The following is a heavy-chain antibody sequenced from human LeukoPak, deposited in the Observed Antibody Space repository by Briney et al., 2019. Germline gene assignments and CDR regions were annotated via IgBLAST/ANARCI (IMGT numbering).Heavy chain of an antibody. CDR2: ISSSGSTK. J-gene: IGHJ6*03. D-gene: IGHD3-10*02. Sequence: GGSLRLSCAASGFTFSTYNMNWVRQAPGKGLEWVSYISSSGSTKYYADPVKGRLTISRDNAKNSLYLQMNSLRAEDTAVYYCARVFGGYYYYMDVWGKGTTVTISS. CDR1: GFTFSTYN. V-gene: IGHV3-48*04. CDR3: ARVFGGYYYYMDV.